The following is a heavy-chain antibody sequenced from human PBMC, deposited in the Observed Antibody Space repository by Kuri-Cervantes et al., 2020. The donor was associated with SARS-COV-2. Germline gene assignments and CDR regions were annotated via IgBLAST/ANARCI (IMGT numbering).Heavy chain of an antibody. CDR1: GYTLTDLS. V-gene: IGHV1-24*01. CDR2: FDPEDGET. D-gene: IGHD1-26*01. CDR3: ATARFQWELLPLSS. Sequence: ASVKVSCKVSGYTLTDLSMHWVRQAPGKGLEWMGGFDPEDGETIHAQKFQGRVTMTEDTTTNTAYMELSSLRSEDTAVYYFATARFQWELLPLSSWGQGTLVTVSS. J-gene: IGHJ5*02.